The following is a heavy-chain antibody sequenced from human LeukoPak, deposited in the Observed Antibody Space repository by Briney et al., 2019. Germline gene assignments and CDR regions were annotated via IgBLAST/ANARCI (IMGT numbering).Heavy chain of an antibody. D-gene: IGHD6-13*01. V-gene: IGHV3-23*01. CDR3: ATDSSPDY. J-gene: IGHJ4*02. CDR2: ISGDGRDI. CDR1: AFTFSSYG. Sequence: GGSLRLSCAASAFTFSSYGMSWVRQAPGEGLEWVSAISGDGRDIFYADAVKGRFTISRDNSKNTLYLQMNSLRAEDTALYYCATDSSPDYWGQGTQVTVSS.